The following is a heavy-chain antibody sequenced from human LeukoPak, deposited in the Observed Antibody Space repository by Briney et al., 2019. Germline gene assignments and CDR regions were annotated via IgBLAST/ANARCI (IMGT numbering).Heavy chain of an antibody. Sequence: ASVKVSCKASGYTFTSYDINWVRQATGQGLEWMGWMNPNSGNTGYAQKFQGRVTMTRDTSTSTVYMELSSLRSEDTAVYYCARGGYYYDSSGSAFDIWGQGTMVTVSS. D-gene: IGHD3-22*01. CDR3: ARGGYYYDSSGSAFDI. CDR2: MNPNSGNT. J-gene: IGHJ3*02. V-gene: IGHV1-8*01. CDR1: GYTFTSYD.